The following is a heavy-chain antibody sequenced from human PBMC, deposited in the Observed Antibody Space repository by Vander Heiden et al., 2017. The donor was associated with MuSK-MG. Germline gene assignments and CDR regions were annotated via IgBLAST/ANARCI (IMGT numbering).Heavy chain of an antibody. D-gene: IGHD1-26*01. J-gene: IGHJ6*03. CDR2: MNPNSGNT. CDR3: ARGGSYYNYYYLYMDV. CDR1: GYTFTSYD. V-gene: IGHV1-8*02. Sequence: QVQLVQSGAEVTKPGASVKVSCTASGYTFTSYDINWVRQATGHGLEWMGWMNPNSGNTGYAHNVQGRVTMTRNTSISTAYMELSSLRSEDTAVYYCARGGSYYNYYYLYMDVWGKGTTGTVA.